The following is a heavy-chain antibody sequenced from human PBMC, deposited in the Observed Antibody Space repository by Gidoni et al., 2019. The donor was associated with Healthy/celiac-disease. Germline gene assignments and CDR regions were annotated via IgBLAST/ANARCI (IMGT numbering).Heavy chain of an antibody. D-gene: IGHD2-2*01. CDR2: ISYDGSNK. CDR1: GFTFSSYA. CDR3: ARDGGGYQLPLDY. J-gene: IGHJ4*02. Sequence: QVQLVESGGGVVQPGRSLRLSCAASGFTFSSYAMHWVRQAPGKGLEWVAVISYDGSNKYYADSVKGRFTISRDNSKNTLYRQMNSLRAEDTAVYYCARDGGGYQLPLDYWGQGTLVTVSS. V-gene: IGHV3-30*04.